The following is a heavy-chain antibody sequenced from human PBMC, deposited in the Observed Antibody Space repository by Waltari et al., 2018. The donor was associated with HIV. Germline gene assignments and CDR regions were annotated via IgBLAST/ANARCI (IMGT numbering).Heavy chain of an antibody. J-gene: IGHJ2*01. CDR2: IYYSGST. CDR1: GGSISSYY. D-gene: IGHD3-22*01. CDR3: ARHYYYDSSGYLLWYFDL. V-gene: IGHV4-59*08. Sequence: QVQLQESGPGLVKPSETLSLTCTVSGGSISSYYWTWIRTPPGTGLEWIGYIYYSGSTNYNPSLKSRVTISVDTSKNQFSLKLSSVTAADTAVYYCARHYYYDSSGYLLWYFDLWGRGTLVTVSS.